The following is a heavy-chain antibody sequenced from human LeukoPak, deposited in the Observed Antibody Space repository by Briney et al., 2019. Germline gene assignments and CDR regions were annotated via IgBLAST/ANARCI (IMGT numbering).Heavy chain of an antibody. CDR2: ISSSGSYI. V-gene: IGHV3-21*01. CDR3: AKDGLSNGNYGGGWFDP. J-gene: IGHJ5*02. D-gene: IGHD1-7*01. CDR1: GFTFSTYS. Sequence: GGSLRLSXAASGFTFSTYSMNWVRRAPGKGLEWVSSISSSGSYIYYADSVKGRFTISRDNSKNTLYLQTNSLRAEDTAVYYCAKDGLSNGNYGGGWFDPWGQGTLVTVSS.